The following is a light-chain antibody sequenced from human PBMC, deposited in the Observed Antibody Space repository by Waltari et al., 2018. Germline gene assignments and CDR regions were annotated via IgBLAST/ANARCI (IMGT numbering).Light chain of an antibody. CDR2: EVT. CDR3: SSFESSRTWV. J-gene: IGLJ3*02. Sequence: QSALTQPASWSGSPGQSITISSSGTSADIGIYNLVAWYQQLPGNGPKLVIYEVTERPSELSNRFSGSKSGNTASLTISGLQAEDEADYYCSSFESSRTWVFGGGTKLTVL. CDR1: SADIGIYNL. V-gene: IGLV2-23*02.